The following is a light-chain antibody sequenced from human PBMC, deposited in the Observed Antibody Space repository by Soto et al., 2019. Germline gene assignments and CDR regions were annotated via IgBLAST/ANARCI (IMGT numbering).Light chain of an antibody. J-gene: IGKJ2*01. CDR2: LGS. CDR1: QTLLHSNGYTY. CDR3: MQGLRPMYT. V-gene: IGKV2-28*01. Sequence: EIAMTQSPLSLAVTPGEPASISCRSSQTLLHSNGYTYLDWYLQKPGQSPQLLTYLGSNRASGVPDRFSGSGSGTDFTLKISRVEAEDVGIFYCMQGLRPMYTFGQGTKVDIK.